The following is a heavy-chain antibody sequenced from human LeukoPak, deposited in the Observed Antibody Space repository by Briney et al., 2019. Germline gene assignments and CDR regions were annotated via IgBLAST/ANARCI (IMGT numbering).Heavy chain of an antibody. CDR1: GYTFTSYY. CDR2: INPSAGST. Sequence: ASVKVSCKASGYTFTSYYIHWVRQAPGQGLEWMGIINPSAGSTSYAQKFQGRVTMTRDTPTSTVYMDLSSLRSEDTAVYYCAREDPGPVDAFDIWGQGTMVTVSS. J-gene: IGHJ3*02. V-gene: IGHV1-46*01. CDR3: AREDPGPVDAFDI.